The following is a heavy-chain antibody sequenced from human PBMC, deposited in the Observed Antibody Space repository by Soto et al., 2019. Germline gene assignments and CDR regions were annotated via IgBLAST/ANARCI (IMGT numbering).Heavy chain of an antibody. Sequence: EVQLVESGGGLVQPGRSLRLSCAASGFTFDDYAMYWVRQVPGKGLEWVSGINWNSGSIGYADSVKGRFAISRDNAKNSLHLQMTSLRAEDTAFYYCVKDESINWYSGHFRHWGPGTLVTVSS. D-gene: IGHD6-13*01. V-gene: IGHV3-9*01. CDR2: INWNSGSI. CDR3: VKDESINWYSGHFRH. J-gene: IGHJ1*01. CDR1: GFTFDDYA.